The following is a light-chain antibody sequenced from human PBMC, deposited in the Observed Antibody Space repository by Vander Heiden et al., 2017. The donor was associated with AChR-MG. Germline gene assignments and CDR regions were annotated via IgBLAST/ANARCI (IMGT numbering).Light chain of an antibody. CDR1: QSVLYSSNNKNY. Sequence: DIVMTQSSDSLAVSLGERATINCKSSQSVLYSSNNKNYLAWYQQKPGQPPKLLIYWASTRESGVPDRFSGSGSGTDFTLTISSLQAEDVAVYYCQQYYSIPRTFGQGTKVEIK. CDR2: WAS. CDR3: QQYYSIPRT. J-gene: IGKJ1*01. V-gene: IGKV4-1*01.